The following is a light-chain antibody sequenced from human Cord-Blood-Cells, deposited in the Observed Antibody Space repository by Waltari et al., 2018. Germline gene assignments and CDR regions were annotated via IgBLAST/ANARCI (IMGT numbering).Light chain of an antibody. CDR3: AAWEDSLNGAV. Sequence: QPVLTQPPSASGTPGQRVTIPCSGSSSNIGSNTVNWYQQLPGTAPKLLIYSNNQRPSGVPDRFSGSKSGTSASLAISGLQSEDEADYYCAAWEDSLNGAVFGGGTQLTVL. CDR1: SSNIGSNT. CDR2: SNN. V-gene: IGLV1-44*01. J-gene: IGLJ7*01.